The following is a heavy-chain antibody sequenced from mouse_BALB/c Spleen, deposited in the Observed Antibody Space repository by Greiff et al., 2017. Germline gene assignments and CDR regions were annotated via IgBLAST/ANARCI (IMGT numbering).Heavy chain of an antibody. CDR3: ARGVYYGYDENAMDY. Sequence: EVQVVESGPELVKPGASVKVSCKASGYSFTDYNMYWVKQSHGKSLEWIGYIDPYNGDTFYNQKFKGKATLTVDKSSSTAHMQLSSLTSVDSAVYFCARGVYYGYDENAMDYWGQGTSVTVSS. CDR2: IDPYNGDT. CDR1: GYSFTDYN. J-gene: IGHJ4*01. D-gene: IGHD2-2*01. V-gene: IGHV1S135*01.